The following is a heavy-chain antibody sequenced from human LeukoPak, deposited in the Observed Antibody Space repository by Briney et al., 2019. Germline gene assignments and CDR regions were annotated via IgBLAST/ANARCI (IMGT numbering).Heavy chain of an antibody. J-gene: IGHJ2*01. Sequence: PSETLSLTCTVSGGSISSYYWSWIRQPAGKGLEWIGRIYTSGSTNYNPSLKSRVTISVDKSKNQFSLKLSSVTAADTAVYYCARGYDFWSGPYWYFDLWGRGTPVTVSS. CDR3: ARGYDFWSGPYWYFDL. V-gene: IGHV4-4*07. D-gene: IGHD3-3*01. CDR2: IYTSGST. CDR1: GGSISSYY.